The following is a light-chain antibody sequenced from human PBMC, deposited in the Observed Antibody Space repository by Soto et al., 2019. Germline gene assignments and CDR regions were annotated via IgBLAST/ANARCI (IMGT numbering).Light chain of an antibody. J-gene: IGLJ2*01. CDR3: SSYTSSSTPVV. CDR1: SSDVGGYNY. CDR2: DAS. V-gene: IGLV2-14*01. Sequence: QSALTQPASASGSPGQSITISCTGTSSDVGGYNYVSWYQQHPGKAPKLMIYDASNRSSGVSNRFSGSKSGNTASLTISGLQAEDEADYCCSSYTSSSTPVVFGGGTKLTVL.